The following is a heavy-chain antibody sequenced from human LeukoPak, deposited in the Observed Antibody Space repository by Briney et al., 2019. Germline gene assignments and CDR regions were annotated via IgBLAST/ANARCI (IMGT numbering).Heavy chain of an antibody. CDR2: IYYSGST. CDR3: AAGTRVYYYDSSGYHY. V-gene: IGHV4-59*01. J-gene: IGHJ4*02. CDR1: GGSISSYY. Sequence: SETLSLTCTVSGGSISSYYWSWIRQPPGKGLEWIGYIYYSGSTNYNPSLKSRVTISVDTSKNQFSLKLSFVTAADTAVYYCAAGTRVYYYDSSGYHYWGQGTLVTVSS. D-gene: IGHD3-22*01.